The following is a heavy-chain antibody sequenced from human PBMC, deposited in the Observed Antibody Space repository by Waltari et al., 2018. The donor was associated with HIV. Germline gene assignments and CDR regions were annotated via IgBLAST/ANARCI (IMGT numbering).Heavy chain of an antibody. V-gene: IGHV1-2*02. CDR3: ARDRIAVTGSYYYGMDV. D-gene: IGHD6-19*01. Sequence: QVQLVQSGAEVKKPGASVKVSCKASGYTLTGYYMPWVRQAPGQGLEWMGWINPKSDGTNYAQKFQGRVTMTRDTSTSTAYMELSRLRSDDTALYYCARDRIAVTGSYYYGMDVWGQGTTVTVSS. CDR1: GYTLTGYY. J-gene: IGHJ6*02. CDR2: INPKSDGT.